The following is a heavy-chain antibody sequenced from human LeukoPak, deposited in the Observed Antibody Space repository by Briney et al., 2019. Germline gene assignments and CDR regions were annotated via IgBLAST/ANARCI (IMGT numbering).Heavy chain of an antibody. J-gene: IGHJ6*02. CDR1: GFTFSNYG. Sequence: PGGSLRLSCAVSGFTFSNYGMHWARQAPGKGLGWVAVISYDESDKYYADSVKGRFTISRDNSKNTLYLQMNSLRPEDTAVYYCAKGVVAATNAAYYGMDVWGQGTTVTVSS. CDR2: ISYDESDK. CDR3: AKGVVAATNAAYYGMDV. V-gene: IGHV3-30*18. D-gene: IGHD2-15*01.